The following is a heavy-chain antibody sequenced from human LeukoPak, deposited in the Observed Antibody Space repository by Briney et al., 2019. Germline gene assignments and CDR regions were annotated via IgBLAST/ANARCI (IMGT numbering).Heavy chain of an antibody. CDR1: GGSFSGYY. CDR2: INHSGST. CDR3: AILEGYDSSGYYHSP. V-gene: IGHV4-34*01. D-gene: IGHD3-22*01. Sequence: SETLSLTCAVYGGSFSGYYWSWIRQPPGKGLEWIGEINHSGSTNYNPSLKSRVTISVDTSKNQFSLKLSSVTAADTAVYYCAILEGYDSSGYYHSPWGQGTLVTVSS. J-gene: IGHJ5*02.